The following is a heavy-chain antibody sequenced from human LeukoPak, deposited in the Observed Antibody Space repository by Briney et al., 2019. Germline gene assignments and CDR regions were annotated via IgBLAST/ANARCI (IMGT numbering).Heavy chain of an antibody. CDR3: VKDREYSSSAILDY. CDR1: GLTVSSNY. J-gene: IGHJ4*02. D-gene: IGHD6-6*01. Sequence: GGSLRLSCAASGLTVSSNYMSWVRQAPGKGLEWVSVLYSDGSTYYADSVKGRFTISRDNSKNTLYLQMNSLRGEDTALYYCVKDREYSSSAILDYWGQGTLVTVSS. V-gene: IGHV3-53*01. CDR2: LYSDGST.